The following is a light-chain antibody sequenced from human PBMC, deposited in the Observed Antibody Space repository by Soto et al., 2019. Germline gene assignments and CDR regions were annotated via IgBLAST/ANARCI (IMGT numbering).Light chain of an antibody. J-gene: IGKJ4*01. CDR1: QNIRFW. V-gene: IGKV1D-12*01. Sequence: DIQMTQSPSFVSASIGDIVTITCRTSQNIRFWLAWYQQKPGKAPKSLIRGASSLQPGVPSRFSRSGSGTDFALTITSLQPEDFATCYCQQSHSFPLTFGGGSKVDI. CDR2: GAS. CDR3: QQSHSFPLT.